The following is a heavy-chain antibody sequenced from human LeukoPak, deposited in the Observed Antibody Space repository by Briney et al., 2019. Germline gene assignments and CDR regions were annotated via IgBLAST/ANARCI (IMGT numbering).Heavy chain of an antibody. D-gene: IGHD4-17*01. CDR3: ARSYGDALDY. CDR2: IYHSGRT. Sequence: SETLSLTCTVSGYSISSGYYWGWIRQPPGKGLEWIGSIYHSGRTFYNPSLKSRVTMSVDTSKNQFSLKLSSVTAADTAVYYCARSYGDALDYWGQGTLVTVSS. V-gene: IGHV4-38-2*02. CDR1: GYSISSGYY. J-gene: IGHJ4*02.